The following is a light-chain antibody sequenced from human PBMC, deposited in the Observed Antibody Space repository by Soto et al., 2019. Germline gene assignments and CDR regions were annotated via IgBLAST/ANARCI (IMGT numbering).Light chain of an antibody. Sequence: EIVLTQSPATLSLSPGERATLSCRASQSVSSYFAWYQQKPGQAPRLLIYDASSRATGIPARFSGSGSGTDFTLTISSLEPEDFAVYYCQQRSYWPLTFGQGTKVDIK. CDR3: QQRSYWPLT. J-gene: IGKJ1*01. CDR2: DAS. CDR1: QSVSSY. V-gene: IGKV3-11*01.